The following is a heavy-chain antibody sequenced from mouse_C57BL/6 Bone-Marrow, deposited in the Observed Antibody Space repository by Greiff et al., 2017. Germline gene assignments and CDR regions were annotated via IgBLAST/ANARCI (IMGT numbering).Heavy chain of an antibody. V-gene: IGHV1-19*01. CDR2: INPYNGGT. CDR3: ARIQLANWDYFDY. Sequence: VQLKQSGPVLVKPGASVKMSCKASGYTFTDYYMNWVKQSHGKSLEWIGVINPYNGGTSYNQKFKGKATLTVDKSSSTAYMELNSLTSEDSAVYYCARIQLANWDYFDYWGQGTTLTVSS. CDR1: GYTFTDYY. J-gene: IGHJ2*01. D-gene: IGHD4-1*02.